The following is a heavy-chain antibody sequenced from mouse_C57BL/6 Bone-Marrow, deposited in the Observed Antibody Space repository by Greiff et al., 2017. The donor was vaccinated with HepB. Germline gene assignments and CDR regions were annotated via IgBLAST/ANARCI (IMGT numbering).Heavy chain of an antibody. CDR3: ARKGPWVFFKYAMDY. J-gene: IGHJ4*01. Sequence: VQLKESGPGLVQPSQSLSITCTVSGFSLTSYGVHWVRQSPGKGLEWLGVIWSGGSTDYNAAFISRLSISKDNSKSQVFFKMNSLQADDTAIYYCARKGPWVFFKYAMDYWGQGTSVTVSS. CDR2: IWSGGST. CDR1: GFSLTSYG. V-gene: IGHV2-2*01. D-gene: IGHD3-3*01.